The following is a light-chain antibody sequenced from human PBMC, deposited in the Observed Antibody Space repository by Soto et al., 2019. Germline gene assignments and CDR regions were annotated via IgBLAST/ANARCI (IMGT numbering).Light chain of an antibody. V-gene: IGKV3-20*01. CDR3: QQYGSSPRT. CDR1: QSVSRC. CDR2: HAS. Sequence: DIVMTQSPATLSLSPGDRATLSCRASQSVSRCLAWYQQKPGQAPRLLIYHASNRASGIPARFSGSGSGTDFTLTISRLEPEDFAVYYCQQYGSSPRTFGRGTKVDIK. J-gene: IGKJ4*01.